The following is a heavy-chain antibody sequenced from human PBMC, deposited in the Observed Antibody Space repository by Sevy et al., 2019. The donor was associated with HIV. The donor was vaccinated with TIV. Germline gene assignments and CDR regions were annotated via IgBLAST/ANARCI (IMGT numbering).Heavy chain of an antibody. D-gene: IGHD3-10*01. CDR3: ARISTPRGKFNWFDP. CDR2: LGPYHGNI. CDR1: GYTFDSYG. Sequence: ASVKVSCKASGYTFDSYGISWVRQAPGQGLEYMGWLGPYHGNIKYAQNIQDRVTMTTDSSTSTAYMELSSLRSDDTAVYFCARISTPRGKFNWFDPWGQGTLVTVSS. V-gene: IGHV1-18*01. J-gene: IGHJ5*02.